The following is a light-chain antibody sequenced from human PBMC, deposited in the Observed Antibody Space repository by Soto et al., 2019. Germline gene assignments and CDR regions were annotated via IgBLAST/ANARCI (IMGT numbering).Light chain of an antibody. Sequence: ENVLTQSPGTLSLSPGERATLSCRASQVTSRYLSWYQQRPGQAPRLLIYGASSKATGMPDRFSGSGSGTAFTLTLSRLEPEDFAVYYCPQYSTSPISFAQGTRLEIK. J-gene: IGKJ5*01. CDR2: GAS. CDR1: QVTSRY. V-gene: IGKV3-20*01. CDR3: PQYSTSPIS.